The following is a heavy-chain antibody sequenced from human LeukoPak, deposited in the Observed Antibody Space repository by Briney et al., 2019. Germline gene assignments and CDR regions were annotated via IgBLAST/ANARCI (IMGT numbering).Heavy chain of an antibody. CDR3: ARGGYSYGYKGFVDY. V-gene: IGHV3-7*01. J-gene: IGHJ4*02. CDR2: IKQDGSEK. D-gene: IGHD5-18*01. Sequence: GGSLRLSCAASGFTFSSYWVSWVRQAPGKGLEWVANIKQDGSEKYFVDSVKGRFTISRDNAKKSLYLQMNNLRAEDTAVYYCARGGYSYGYKGFVDYWGQGTLVTVSS. CDR1: GFTFSSYW.